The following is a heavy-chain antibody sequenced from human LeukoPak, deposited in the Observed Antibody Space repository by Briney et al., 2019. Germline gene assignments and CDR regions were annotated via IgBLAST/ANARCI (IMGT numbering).Heavy chain of an antibody. CDR1: EFTFSSYW. CDR3: ARDLGPGQYYYYYIDV. V-gene: IGHV3-7*01. CDR2: IKQDGSEK. Sequence: GGSLRLSCAASEFTFSSYWMSWVRQAPGKGLEWVANIKQDGSEKYYVDSVRGRFTISRDNAKNSLYLQMNSLRAEDTAVYYCARDLGPGQYYYYYIDVWGKGTTVTVSS. J-gene: IGHJ6*03.